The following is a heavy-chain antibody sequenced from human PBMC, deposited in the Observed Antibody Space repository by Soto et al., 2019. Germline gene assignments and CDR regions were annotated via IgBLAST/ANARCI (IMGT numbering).Heavy chain of an antibody. V-gene: IGHV4-59*01. CDR2: IYYSGST. Sequence: SETLSLTCAVYGGSISSYYWSWIRQPPGKGLEWIGYIYYSGSTNYNPSLKSRVTISVDTSKNQFSLKLSSVTAADTAVYYCARVGVYCSGGSCYGGFDYWGQGTLVTVSS. D-gene: IGHD2-15*01. J-gene: IGHJ4*02. CDR1: GGSISSYY. CDR3: ARVGVYCSGGSCYGGFDY.